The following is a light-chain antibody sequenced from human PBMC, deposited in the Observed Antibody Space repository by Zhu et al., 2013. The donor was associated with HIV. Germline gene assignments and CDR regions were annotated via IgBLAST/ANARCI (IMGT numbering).Light chain of an antibody. V-gene: IGLV2-8*01. CDR3: SSYTSSSTPRV. Sequence: QSALTQPPSASGSPGQSVTISCTGTSSDVGGYNYVSWYQQHPGKAPKLMIYEVSKRPSGVPDRFSGSKSGNMASLTVSGLQAEDEADYYCSSYTSSSTPRVFGTGTKVTVL. J-gene: IGLJ1*01. CDR1: SSDVGGYNY. CDR2: EVS.